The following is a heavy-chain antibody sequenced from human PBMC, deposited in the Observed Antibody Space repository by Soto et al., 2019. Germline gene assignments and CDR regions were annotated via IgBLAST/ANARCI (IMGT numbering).Heavy chain of an antibody. D-gene: IGHD6-19*01. Sequence: EVQLVESGGGLVQPGGSLRLSCAASGFTFSSFEMNWVRQAPGKGLEWLSYISSSADTIYYADSVRGRFTTSRDNANNSLSLQMNSLRGEDTAIYYCARGPGYSTGWYSDYWGQGTLVTVSS. J-gene: IGHJ4*02. CDR2: ISSSADTI. CDR3: ARGPGYSTGWYSDY. V-gene: IGHV3-48*03. CDR1: GFTFSSFE.